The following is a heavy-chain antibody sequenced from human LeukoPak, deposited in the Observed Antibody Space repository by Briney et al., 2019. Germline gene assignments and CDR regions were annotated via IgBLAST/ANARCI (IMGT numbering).Heavy chain of an antibody. V-gene: IGHV3-53*01. CDR3: AKEGDCSTTSCLTGGLDV. Sequence: GGSLRLSCAASGIIVSSNYMSWVRQAPGKGLGWVSVIYTGGSTYYADSVKGRFTISRDNSKNTVYLQMSSLRAEDTAVYYCAKEGDCSTTSCLTGGLDVWGKGTTVTVSS. CDR1: GIIVSSNY. CDR2: IYTGGST. D-gene: IGHD2-2*01. J-gene: IGHJ6*04.